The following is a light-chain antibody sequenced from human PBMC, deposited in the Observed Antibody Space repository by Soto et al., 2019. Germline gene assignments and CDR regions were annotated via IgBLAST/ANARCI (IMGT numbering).Light chain of an antibody. CDR2: SYN. Sequence: QSVLTQPPSASGTPGQRVTISCSGSSSNIGSNTVNWYQQLPGTAPKLLIYSYNQRPSGVPDRFSGSKSVTSASLAISGLQSEDEADYCCAAWDDSLNGYVFGTGTKLTVL. CDR1: SSNIGSNT. V-gene: IGLV1-44*01. CDR3: AAWDDSLNGYV. J-gene: IGLJ1*01.